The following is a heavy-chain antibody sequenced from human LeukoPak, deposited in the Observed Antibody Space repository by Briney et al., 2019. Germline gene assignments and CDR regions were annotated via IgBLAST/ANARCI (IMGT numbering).Heavy chain of an antibody. CDR2: VRGSDAGT. V-gene: IGHV3-23*01. D-gene: IGHD6-13*01. Sequence: GGSLRLSCAASGFTFSSYAMNWVRQAPGKGLEWVSAVRGSDAGTSYADSVKGRFTISRDNSKNALYLQMNSLRAEDTAVYYCARDRRVYYYYGMDVWGQGTTVTVSS. J-gene: IGHJ6*02. CDR1: GFTFSSYA. CDR3: ARDRRVYYYYGMDV.